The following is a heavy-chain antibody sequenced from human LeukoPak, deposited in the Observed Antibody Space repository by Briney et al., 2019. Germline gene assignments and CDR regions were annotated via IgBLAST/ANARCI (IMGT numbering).Heavy chain of an antibody. V-gene: IGHV4-30-4*08. CDR1: GGSISSGDYY. CDR3: AAEPAAVSYDFWSGYYDY. D-gene: IGHD3-3*01. CDR2: IYYSGST. J-gene: IGHJ4*02. Sequence: PSQTLSLTCTVSGGSISSGDYYWSWIRQPPGKGLEWIGYIYYSGSTYYNPSLKSRVTISVDTSKNQFSLKLSSVTAADTAVYYCAAEPAAVSYDFWSGYYDYWGQGTLVTVSS.